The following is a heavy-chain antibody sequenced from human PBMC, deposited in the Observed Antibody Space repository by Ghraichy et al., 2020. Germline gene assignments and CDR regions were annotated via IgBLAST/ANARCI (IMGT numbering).Heavy chain of an antibody. V-gene: IGHV1-2*02. Sequence: ASVKVSCKTSRANFSNSFLHWVLESPRQRLEWMGWINPNSGGTNYAQKFQGRVTMTRDTSISTAYMELSRLRSDDTAVYYCARSLGCTSTSFYYDYCYGMDVWGQGTTVNVSS. CDR2: INPNSGGT. CDR3: ARSLGCTSTSFYYDYCYGMDV. J-gene: IGHJ6*02. D-gene: IGHD2-2*01. CDR1: RANFSNSF.